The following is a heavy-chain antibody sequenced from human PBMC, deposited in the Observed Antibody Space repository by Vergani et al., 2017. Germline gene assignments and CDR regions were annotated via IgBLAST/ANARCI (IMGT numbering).Heavy chain of an antibody. D-gene: IGHD3-10*01. CDR1: GGSFSTGGQS. Sequence: QVQLQESGPGLVKPSQTLCLTCTVSGGSFSTGGQSWTWLRQSAGKGLEWIGRIYTSGATNYNPSLRSRAIMLVDASKKQFSLKLNSVTAADTAVYYCGRVADFYGLGSRLLDLWGQGILVTVSS. J-gene: IGHJ5*02. V-gene: IGHV4-61*02. CDR3: GRVADFYGLGSRLLDL. CDR2: IYTSGAT.